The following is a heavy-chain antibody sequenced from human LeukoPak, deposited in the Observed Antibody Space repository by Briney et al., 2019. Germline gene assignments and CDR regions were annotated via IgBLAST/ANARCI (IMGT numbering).Heavy chain of an antibody. CDR2: ISAYNGNT. CDR1: GYTFTSYG. V-gene: IGHV1-18*01. Sequence: GASVKVSCKASGYTFTSYGISWVRQAPGQGLEWMGWISAYNGNTNYAQKLQGRVTMTTDTSTSTAYMELRSLRSDDTAVYYCARGIAARQARSISFRYYYYYYMDVWGKGTTVTVSS. CDR3: ARGIAARQARSISFRYYYYYYMDV. J-gene: IGHJ6*03. D-gene: IGHD6-6*01.